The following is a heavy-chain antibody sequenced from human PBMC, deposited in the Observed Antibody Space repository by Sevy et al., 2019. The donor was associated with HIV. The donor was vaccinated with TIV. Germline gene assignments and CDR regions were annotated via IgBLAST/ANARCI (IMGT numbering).Heavy chain of an antibody. CDR2: IYHSGST. J-gene: IGHJ2*01. CDR1: GYSISSAYY. Sequence: SETLSLTCGVSGYSISSAYYWGWIRQPPGKGLEWIGTIYHSGSTYYNPSLKSRVTISVDTSKNQFSLKLTSVTAADTAVDYFAERKYSYGSGSSGWFFDLWGRGTLVTVSS. CDR3: AERKYSYGSGSSGWFFDL. D-gene: IGHD3-10*01. V-gene: IGHV4-38-2*01.